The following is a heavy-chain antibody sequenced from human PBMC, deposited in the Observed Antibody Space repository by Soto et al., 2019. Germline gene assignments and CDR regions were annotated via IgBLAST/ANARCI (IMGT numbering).Heavy chain of an antibody. CDR3: ATGLPKYYYPSSDYYPFDP. CDR1: GYTLTDLS. J-gene: IGHJ5*02. CDR2: FDPEDDET. D-gene: IGHD3-22*01. V-gene: IGHV1-24*01. Sequence: ASVKVSCKVSGYTLTDLSMHWVRQAPGKGLERMGSFDPEDDETIYAQKFQGRISMTEDTSTDTAYMELSSLGSEDTAVYYCATGLPKYYYPSSDYYPFDPWGQGTLVTVSS.